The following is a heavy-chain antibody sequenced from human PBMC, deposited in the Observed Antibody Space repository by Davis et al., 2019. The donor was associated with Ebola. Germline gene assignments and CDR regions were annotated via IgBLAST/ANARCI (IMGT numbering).Heavy chain of an antibody. Sequence: ASVKVSRKASGYTFMRHGISWVRQAPGQGLEWLGWITIHNNNTHSTKNLQGRLTMTTDASTSTAYLELRGLRSDDTAAYYCARGLGVFGVVPDAFDVWGQGTMVTTSS. CDR1: GYTFMRHG. CDR3: ARGLGVFGVVPDAFDV. D-gene: IGHD3-3*01. V-gene: IGHV1-18*01. CDR2: ITIHNNNT. J-gene: IGHJ3*01.